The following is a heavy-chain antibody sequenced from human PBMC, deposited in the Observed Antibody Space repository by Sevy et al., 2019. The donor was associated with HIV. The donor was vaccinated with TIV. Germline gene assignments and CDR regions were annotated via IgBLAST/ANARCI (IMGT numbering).Heavy chain of an antibody. Sequence: ASVKVSCMASGYTFTGYYLHWVRQAPGQGLEWMGWIHPNSGGTNYAPKFQGRVTLTRDTSISTSYMVLSRLRPDDTAVYYCTRSAAECRNFYCGGDCYSDYWGQGTLVTVSS. CDR3: TRSAAECRNFYCGGDCYSDY. V-gene: IGHV1-2*02. CDR1: GYTFTGYY. D-gene: IGHD2-21*02. J-gene: IGHJ4*02. CDR2: IHPNSGGT.